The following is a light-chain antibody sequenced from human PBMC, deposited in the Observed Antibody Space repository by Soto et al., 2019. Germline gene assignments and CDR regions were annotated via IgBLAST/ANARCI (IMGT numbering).Light chain of an antibody. CDR2: GAS. CDR3: QQYGSSPLT. Sequence: EIVLTQSPGTLSLSPGERATLSCRASESVGDNYLAWYQQRSGQAPRLVIYGASSRASAVPDRFSGSGSGADFTLTISRLEPEDFAVYYCQQYGSSPLTSGGGTKVDIK. CDR1: ESVGDNY. J-gene: IGKJ4*01. V-gene: IGKV3-20*01.